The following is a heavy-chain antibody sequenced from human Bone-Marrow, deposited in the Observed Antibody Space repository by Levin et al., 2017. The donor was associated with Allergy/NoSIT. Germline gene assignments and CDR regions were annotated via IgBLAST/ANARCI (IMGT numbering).Heavy chain of an antibody. CDR1: GFTFGDHA. CDR3: VRDYTTTGTVDY. J-gene: IGHJ4*02. V-gene: IGHV3-30*04. CDR2: ISKDGRNK. D-gene: IGHD1-1*01. Sequence: GESLKISCAASGFTFGDHAMHWVRQAPGKGLEWVAVISKDGRNKYYADSVEGRITISRDNSKNTLYLQMNSLTAEDTAVYYCVRDYTTTGTVDYWGQGTLVTVSS.